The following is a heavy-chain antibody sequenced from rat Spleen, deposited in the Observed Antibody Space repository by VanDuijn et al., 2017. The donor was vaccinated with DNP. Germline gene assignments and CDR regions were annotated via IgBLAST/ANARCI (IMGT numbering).Heavy chain of an antibody. CDR1: GFTFSDYY. CDR3: TRLTTTSHYYAMDA. CDR2: ISNEGRRI. D-gene: IGHD1-10*01. Sequence: EVQLVESGGGLVQPGRSLKVSCTASGFTFSDYYMAWVRQAPKKGLEWVASISNEGRRIYYGDSVKGRFTISRDNANNIQYLQMDSLGSEDTATYYCTRLTTTSHYYAMDAWGQGTSVTVSS. J-gene: IGHJ4*01. V-gene: IGHV5-22*01.